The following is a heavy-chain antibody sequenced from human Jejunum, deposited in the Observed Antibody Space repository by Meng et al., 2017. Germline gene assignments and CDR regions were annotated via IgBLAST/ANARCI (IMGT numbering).Heavy chain of an antibody. CDR1: GFSLTTSGVG. D-gene: IGHD6-13*01. Sequence: IPLNESGPKLETPPPTLTLTCTFSGFSLTTSGVGVGWIRQPPGKALECLALIYWDDDKRYNPSLRNRLSITKDTSKNQVVLTMTNMDPVDTATYYCAHRLAYSTNYNVGWFDPWGQGTLVTVSS. CDR3: AHRLAYSTNYNVGWFDP. CDR2: IYWDDDK. J-gene: IGHJ5*02. V-gene: IGHV2-5*02.